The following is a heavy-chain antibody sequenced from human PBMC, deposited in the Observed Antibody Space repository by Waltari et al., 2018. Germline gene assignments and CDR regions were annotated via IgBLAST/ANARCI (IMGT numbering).Heavy chain of an antibody. Sequence: QVQLQESGPGLVRPSETLSLTCSVSPASITYGYWAWFRQPQGKGLEWIGHVYDIELTMYNHSFRRRITISFDTSKTQYSLSLTSVTAADTAVYYCARGAYGLGIGFWGQGILVSVSS. CDR3: ARGAYGLGIGF. CDR2: VYDIELT. V-gene: IGHV4-59*01. D-gene: IGHD7-27*01. J-gene: IGHJ4*02. CDR1: PASITYGY.